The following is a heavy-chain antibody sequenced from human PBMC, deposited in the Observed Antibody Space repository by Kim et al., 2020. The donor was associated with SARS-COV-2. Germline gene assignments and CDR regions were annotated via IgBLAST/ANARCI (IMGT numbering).Heavy chain of an antibody. CDR3: AIHGGNDGFGP. CDR1: GYSFTTYW. CDR2: IYPSDSDT. J-gene: IGHJ5*02. V-gene: IGHV5-51*01. Sequence: GESLKISCKGSGYSFTTYWIAWVRQMPGKGLEWMGIIYPSDSDTTYSPSFQGQVTISVDKSTTTAYLHWTSLKASDTAMYYCAIHGGNDGFGPWGQGTLVTVSS. D-gene: IGHD1-1*01.